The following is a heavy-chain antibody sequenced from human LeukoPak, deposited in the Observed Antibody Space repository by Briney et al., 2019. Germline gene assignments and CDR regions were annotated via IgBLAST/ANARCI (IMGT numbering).Heavy chain of an antibody. J-gene: IGHJ3*02. V-gene: IGHV1-69*05. Sequence: SVTVSCKASGATFSNHAITWVRRAPGQGLEWVGGMIADFGTGKYAQKFQGRVTITTEESTSTAYMELSSLRFEDTAVYYCATHTMFGVVQHAFDIWGQGSMVTVST. D-gene: IGHD3-3*01. CDR1: GATFSNHA. CDR3: ATHTMFGVVQHAFDI. CDR2: MIADFGTG.